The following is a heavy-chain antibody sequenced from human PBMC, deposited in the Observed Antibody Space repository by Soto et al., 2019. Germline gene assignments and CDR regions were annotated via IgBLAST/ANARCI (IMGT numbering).Heavy chain of an antibody. J-gene: IGHJ4*02. V-gene: IGHV3-23*05. Sequence: GGSLRLSCAASGFTFSDYGILWVRQAQGKGLEWVTVITNNGSNTEYADSVKGRLIISRDNSKNTLFLQMSSLRAEDTAVYYCAKLSGGDTKRDYFDSWGQGNLVTVSS. CDR2: ITNNGSNT. CDR3: AKLSGGDTKRDYFDS. CDR1: GFTFSDYG. D-gene: IGHD5-18*01.